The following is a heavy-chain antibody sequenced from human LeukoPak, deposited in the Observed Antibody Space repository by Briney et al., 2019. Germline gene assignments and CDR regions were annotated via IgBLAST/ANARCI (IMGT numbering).Heavy chain of an antibody. V-gene: IGHV3-74*01. D-gene: IGHD5-24*01. Sequence: GGSLRLSCAASGFTFSSYWMHWVRQAPGKGLVWVSRINSDGSSTSYADSVKGRFTISRDNAKNTLYLQMNSLRAEDTAVYYCARVPSMRGFERWLPLDYWGQGTLVTVSS. CDR3: ARVPSMRGFERWLPLDY. CDR2: INSDGSST. CDR1: GFTFSSYW. J-gene: IGHJ4*02.